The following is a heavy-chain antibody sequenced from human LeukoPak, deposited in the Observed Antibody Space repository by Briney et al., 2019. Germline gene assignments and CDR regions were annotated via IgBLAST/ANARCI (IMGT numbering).Heavy chain of an antibody. D-gene: IGHD3-10*01. CDR1: GLIFSRYW. Sequence: PGGSLRLSCAASGLIFSRYWMHWVRHAPGRGLVWVSRMNSDGSSTNYADSVKGRFTISRDNAKNTLYLQMNSLRAEDTAVYYCARGGSGSYYDYFDYWGQGTLVTVSS. J-gene: IGHJ4*02. CDR2: MNSDGSST. CDR3: ARGGSGSYYDYFDY. V-gene: IGHV3-74*01.